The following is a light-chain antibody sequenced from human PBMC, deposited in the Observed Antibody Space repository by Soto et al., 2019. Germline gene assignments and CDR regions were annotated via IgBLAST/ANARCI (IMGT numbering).Light chain of an antibody. CDR2: KVS. CDR1: QSLVHSDGIAY. V-gene: IGKV2-30*02. J-gene: IGKJ5*01. CDR3: MQGTHWPIT. Sequence: DVVMTQSPLSLPVTLGQPASISCRSNQSLVHSDGIAYFSWFQQRRGRSPRRLICKVSNRDSGVPARFGGSGSGTDFALKISRVEAEDVGVYYCMQGTHWPITFGQGTRLEI.